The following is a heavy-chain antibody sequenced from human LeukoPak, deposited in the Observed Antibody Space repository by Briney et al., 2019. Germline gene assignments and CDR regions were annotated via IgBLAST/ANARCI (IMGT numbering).Heavy chain of an antibody. CDR1: DDSISDYY. Sequence: SETLSLTCTVSDDSISDYYRGWIRQPPGKGLEWIGYIHNSGTSTYNLSLKSRVTISADTSKNQFSLKLSSVTAADTAVYYCARSLAAAGWFDPWGQGTLVTVSS. J-gene: IGHJ5*02. CDR3: ARSLAAAGWFDP. CDR2: IHNSGTS. D-gene: IGHD6-13*01. V-gene: IGHV4-59*08.